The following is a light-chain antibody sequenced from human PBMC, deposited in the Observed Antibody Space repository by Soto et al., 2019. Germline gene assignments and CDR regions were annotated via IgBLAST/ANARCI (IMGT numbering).Light chain of an antibody. V-gene: IGKV3-15*01. CDR3: QQYNNWPPWT. CDR2: GAS. Sequence: ETVMTQSPVTLSVSPGERVTLFCRASESVGSHLAWYQQKRGQAPRLLIYGASTRATDIPARFSGSGSGTEFTLTISSLQSEDFAVYYCQQYNNWPPWTFGQGTKVEIK. J-gene: IGKJ1*01. CDR1: ESVGSH.